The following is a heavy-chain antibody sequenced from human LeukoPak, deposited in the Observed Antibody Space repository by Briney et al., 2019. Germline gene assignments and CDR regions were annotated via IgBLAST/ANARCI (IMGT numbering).Heavy chain of an antibody. V-gene: IGHV3-74*01. J-gene: IGHJ4*02. Sequence: GGSLRLSCAASEFTFSNYWMHWVRQAPGKGLVWVSWVTGDGSSTRYADSVKGRFTISRDNAKNTLYLQVNSLRAEDTAVYYCARSNWPYYFDYWGQGALVTVSS. CDR3: ARSNWPYYFDY. D-gene: IGHD1-1*01. CDR2: VTGDGSST. CDR1: EFTFSNYW.